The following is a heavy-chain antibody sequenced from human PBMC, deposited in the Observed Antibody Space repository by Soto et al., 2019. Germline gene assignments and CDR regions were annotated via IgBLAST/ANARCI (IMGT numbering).Heavy chain of an antibody. CDR1: GFTFSSYS. V-gene: IGHV3-48*01. J-gene: IGHJ6*02. D-gene: IGHD6-13*01. CDR2: ISSSSSTI. CDR3: ARDRISSSWSGMDV. Sequence: EVPLVESGGGLVQPGGSLRLSCAASGFTFSSYSMNWVRQAPGKGLEWVSYISSSSSTIYYADSVKGRFTISRDNAKNSLYLQMNSLRAEDTAVYYCARDRISSSWSGMDVWGQGTTVTVSS.